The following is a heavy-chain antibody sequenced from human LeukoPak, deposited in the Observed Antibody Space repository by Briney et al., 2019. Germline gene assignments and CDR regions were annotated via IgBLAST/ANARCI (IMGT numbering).Heavy chain of an antibody. V-gene: IGHV3-43*02. Sequence: PGGSLRLSCAGSGFTFDDYAMHWVRQAPGKGLEWVSLISGDGGTTYYADSVQGRFTISRDNSKNSLYLQMNSLRTEDTALYYCAKDFFPPYCSGGGCYSGYFDYWGQGTLVTVSS. CDR1: GFTFDDYA. J-gene: IGHJ4*02. CDR2: ISGDGGTT. CDR3: AKDFFPPYCSGGGCYSGYFDY. D-gene: IGHD2-15*01.